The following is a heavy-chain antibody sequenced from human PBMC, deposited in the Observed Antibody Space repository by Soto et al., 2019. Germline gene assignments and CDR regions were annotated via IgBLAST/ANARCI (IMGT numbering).Heavy chain of an antibody. CDR2: IYYSGST. CDR3: AREVSPTTFDY. D-gene: IGHD1-1*01. V-gene: IGHV4-59*01. Sequence: QVQLQESGPGLVKPSETLSLTCTVSGGSISSYYWSWIRQPPGKGLEWIGYIYYSGSTNYNPSLKSRVTISVDTSKNQFSLKLSSVTAADTAVYYCAREVSPTTFDYWGQGTLVTVSS. J-gene: IGHJ4*02. CDR1: GGSISSYY.